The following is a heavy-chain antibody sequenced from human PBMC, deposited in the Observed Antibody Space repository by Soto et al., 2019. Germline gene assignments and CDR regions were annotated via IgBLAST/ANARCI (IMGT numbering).Heavy chain of an antibody. D-gene: IGHD6-19*01. Sequence: PSETLSLTCTVSGGSISSYYWSWIRQPPGKGLEWIGYIYYSGSTNYNPSLKSRVTISVDTSKNQFSLKLSSVTAADMAVYYCATGYSSGWYPHFDYWGQGTLVTVSS. V-gene: IGHV4-59*01. CDR1: GGSISSYY. CDR2: IYYSGST. CDR3: ATGYSSGWYPHFDY. J-gene: IGHJ4*02.